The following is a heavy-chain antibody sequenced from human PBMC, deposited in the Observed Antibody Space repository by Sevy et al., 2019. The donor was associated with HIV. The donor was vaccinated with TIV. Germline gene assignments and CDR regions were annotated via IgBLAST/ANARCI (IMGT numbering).Heavy chain of an antibody. J-gene: IGHJ4*02. CDR2: IYYNGHI. D-gene: IGHD1-26*01. CDR1: AGSITNLY. V-gene: IGHV4-59*11. Sequence: SETLSLTCTVSAGSITNLYWNWIRQPPGKGLEWIANIYYNGHINYNPSLKSRVTLSLETSKKQFSLRLSAVTAADTAIYSCAGENAWGRGYSWGQGTLVTVSS. CDR3: AGENAWGRGYS.